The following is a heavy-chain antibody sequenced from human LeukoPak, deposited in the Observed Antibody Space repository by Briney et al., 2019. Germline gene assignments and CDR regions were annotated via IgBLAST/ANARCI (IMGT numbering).Heavy chain of an antibody. V-gene: IGHV1-69*04. CDR1: GGTFSSYS. Sequence: ASVKVSCKASGGTFSSYSISWVRQAPGQGLEWMGRIIPILGIANYAQKFQGRVTITADKSTSTAYMELSSLRSEDTAVYYCARDTPIEVVPAAKRELDYWGQGTLVTVSS. CDR2: IIPILGIA. J-gene: IGHJ4*02. D-gene: IGHD2-2*01. CDR3: ARDTPIEVVPAAKRELDY.